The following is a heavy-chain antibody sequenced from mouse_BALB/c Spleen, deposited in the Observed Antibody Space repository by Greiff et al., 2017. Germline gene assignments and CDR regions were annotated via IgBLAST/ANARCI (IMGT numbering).Heavy chain of an antibody. D-gene: IGHD4-1*01. V-gene: IGHV14-3*02. CDR3: TLANWPYFDY. Sequence: EVQLQQSGAELVKPGASVKLSCTASGFNIKDTYMHWVKQRPEQGLEWIGRIDPANGNTKYDPKFQGKATITADTSSNTAYLQLSSLTSEDTAVYYCTLANWPYFDYWGQGTTLTVSS. CDR1: GFNIKDTY. J-gene: IGHJ2*01. CDR2: IDPANGNT.